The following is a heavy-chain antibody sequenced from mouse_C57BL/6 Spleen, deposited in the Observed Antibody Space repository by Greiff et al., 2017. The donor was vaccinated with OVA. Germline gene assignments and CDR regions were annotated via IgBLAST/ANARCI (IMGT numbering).Heavy chain of an antibody. V-gene: IGHV5-16*01. Sequence: EVMLVESEGGLVQPGSSMKLSCTASGFTFSDYYMAWVRQVPEKGLEWVANINYDGSSTYYLDSLKSRFIISRDNAKNILYLQMSSLKSEDTATYYCARDDYGFYAMDYWGQGTSVTVSS. CDR3: ARDDYGFYAMDY. CDR2: INYDGSST. D-gene: IGHD2-4*01. J-gene: IGHJ4*01. CDR1: GFTFSDYY.